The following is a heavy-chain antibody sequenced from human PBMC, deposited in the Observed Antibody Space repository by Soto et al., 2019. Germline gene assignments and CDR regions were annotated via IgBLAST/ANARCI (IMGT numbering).Heavy chain of an antibody. V-gene: IGHV4-4*02. D-gene: IGHD1-7*01. J-gene: IGHJ4*02. CDR3: ASRDPGTSVDY. Sequence: SETLSLTCAVSGGSFTSNNWWTWVRQPPGQGLEWIGEIYRTGSTNYNPSPKSRVTISLDKSEKQISLKVTSLTAADTAVYYCASRDPGTSVDYWGQGTLVTVSS. CDR1: GGSFTSNNW. CDR2: IYRTGST.